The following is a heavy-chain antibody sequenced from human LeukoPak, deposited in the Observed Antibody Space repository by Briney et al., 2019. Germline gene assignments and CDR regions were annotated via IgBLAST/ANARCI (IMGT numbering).Heavy chain of an antibody. J-gene: IGHJ4*02. V-gene: IGHV3-15*01. Sequence: GGSLRLSCAASGFSFSNAWMSWVRQAPGKGLEWVGRIKSKTDGGTTDYAAPVKGRFTISRDDSKNTLDLQMNSLRAEDTAVYYCARDPPVDQDYWGQGTLVTVSS. CDR3: ARDPPVDQDY. CDR1: GFSFSNAW. CDR2: IKSKTDGGTT. D-gene: IGHD2-2*01.